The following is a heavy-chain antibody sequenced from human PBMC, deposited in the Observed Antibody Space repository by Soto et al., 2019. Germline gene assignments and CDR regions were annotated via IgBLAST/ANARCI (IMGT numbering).Heavy chain of an antibody. CDR2: INASSGST. CDR3: TRGLGGARPYLDY. D-gene: IGHD3-10*01. CDR1: GYTVTSYD. V-gene: IGHV1-46*01. J-gene: IGHJ4*02. Sequence: GASVKVSCKASGYTVTSYDMVWVRQAPGQGLEWMGIINASSGSTGYAQTFQGRVTMTRDTSASTAYMELSSLRSEDSAVYYCTRGLGGARPYLDYWGQGTLGTVS.